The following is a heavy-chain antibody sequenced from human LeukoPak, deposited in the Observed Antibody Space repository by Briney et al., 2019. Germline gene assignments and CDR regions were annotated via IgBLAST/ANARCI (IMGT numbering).Heavy chain of an antibody. CDR1: GFTFSSYG. D-gene: IGHD2-15*01. V-gene: IGHV3-30*02. J-gene: IGHJ4*02. CDR2: IRYDGSNT. CDR3: AKPRSLNMVGGAVDY. Sequence: GGSLRLSCAASGFTFSSYGMHWVRQAPGKGLEWVAFIRYDGSNTYYADSVKGRFTFSRDNSMNTLYLQMNSLRAEDTAVYYCAKPRSLNMVGGAVDYWGQGTLVTVSS.